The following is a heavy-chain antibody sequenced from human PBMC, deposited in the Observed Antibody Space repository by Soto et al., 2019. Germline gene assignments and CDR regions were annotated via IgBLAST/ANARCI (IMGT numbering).Heavy chain of an antibody. V-gene: IGHV1-69*04. CDR2: IFPLLAMV. D-gene: IGHD2-15*01. Sequence: QVHLVQSGAEMKKPGSSVKVSCKFSGGDLTNSGISWVRQAPGQGLEWMGGIFPLLAMVDYSQKFQGRVTITADDSTNADYLELGSLNSDDAAVDYCAKEDGVVFKAWGHGTIVIVSA. CDR1: GGDLTNSG. CDR3: AKEDGVVFKA. J-gene: IGHJ4*01.